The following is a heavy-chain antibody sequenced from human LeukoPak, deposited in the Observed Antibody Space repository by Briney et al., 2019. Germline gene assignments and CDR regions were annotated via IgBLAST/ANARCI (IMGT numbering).Heavy chain of an antibody. J-gene: IGHJ4*02. CDR3: ARESDSSGYYYFDY. CDR2: IIPIFGTA. CDR1: GGTVSSYA. V-gene: IGHV1-69*05. D-gene: IGHD3-22*01. Sequence: SVKVSCKASGGTVSSYAISWVRQAPGQGLEWMGRIIPIFGTANYAQKFQGRVTITTDESTSTAYMELSSLRSEDTAVYYCARESDSSGYYYFDYWGQGTLVTVSS.